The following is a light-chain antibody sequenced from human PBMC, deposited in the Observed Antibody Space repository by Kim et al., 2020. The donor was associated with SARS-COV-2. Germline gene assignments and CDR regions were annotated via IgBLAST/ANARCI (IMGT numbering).Light chain of an antibody. V-gene: IGKV3-20*01. Sequence: SPGERATHTCRASQSVSSNYLAWYQQKPGHAPRLLIYGASSRATGIPDRFSGSGSGTDFTLTITRLEPEDFAVYYCQQYSSSPATFGQGTKVDIK. J-gene: IGKJ1*01. CDR3: QQYSSSPAT. CDR2: GAS. CDR1: QSVSSNY.